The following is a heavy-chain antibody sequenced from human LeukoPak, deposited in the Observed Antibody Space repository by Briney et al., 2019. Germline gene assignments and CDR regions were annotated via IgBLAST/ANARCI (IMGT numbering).Heavy chain of an antibody. CDR2: IYSGGGT. D-gene: IGHD6-19*01. J-gene: IGHJ4*02. V-gene: IGHV3-53*05. Sequence: GGSLRLSCAASGVIVSSNHMSWVRQAPGKGLEWVSVIYSGGGTYYADSVKGRFTISRDKSKNTLYLQMNSLRAEDTAVYYCANHLGSGWSFDYWGQGTLVTVSS. CDR1: GVIVSSNH. CDR3: ANHLGSGWSFDY.